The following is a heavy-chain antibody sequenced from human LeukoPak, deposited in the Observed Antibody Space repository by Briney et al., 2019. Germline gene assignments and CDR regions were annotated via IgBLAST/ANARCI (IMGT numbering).Heavy chain of an antibody. CDR2: INYSGST. D-gene: IGHD3-10*01. CDR3: ARPSGPPGVLPYYYMDV. V-gene: IGHV4-39*01. Sequence: PSEALSLTCTVSGGSLSSSSDYWGWIRQPPGKGLEWIGSINYSGSTYYNPSLKSRVTISVDTSKNQFSLKLSSVTAADTAVYYCARPSGPPGVLPYYYMDVWGKGTTVTVSS. CDR1: GGSLSSSSDY. J-gene: IGHJ6*03.